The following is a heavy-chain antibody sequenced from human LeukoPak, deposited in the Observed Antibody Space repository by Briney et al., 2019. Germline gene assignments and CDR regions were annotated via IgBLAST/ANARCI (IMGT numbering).Heavy chain of an antibody. J-gene: IGHJ4*02. D-gene: IGHD3-3*01. CDR2: ISSSSSYI. CDR3: AREGDFWSGYYFDY. CDR1: GFTFSSYS. V-gene: IGHV3-21*01. Sequence: GGSLRLSCAASGFTFSSYSMNWVRQAPGKGLEWASSISSSSSYIYYADSVKGRFTISRDNAKNSLYLQMNSLRAEDTAVYYCAREGDFWSGYYFDYWGQGTLVTVSS.